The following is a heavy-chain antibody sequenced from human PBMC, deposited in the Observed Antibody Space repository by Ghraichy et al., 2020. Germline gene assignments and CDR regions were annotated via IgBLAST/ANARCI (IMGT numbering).Heavy chain of an antibody. Sequence: RGSLRLSCAASGFTFSTYSMNWVRQAPGKGLEWVSYIVSTTSAVFNADSVKGRFTVSRDNAKNSLYLQMNSLRAEDTAVYYCARQGGFGELDYWGQGTLVTVSS. J-gene: IGHJ4*02. CDR3: ARQGGFGELDY. V-gene: IGHV3-48*01. D-gene: IGHD3-10*01. CDR2: IVSTTSAV. CDR1: GFTFSTYS.